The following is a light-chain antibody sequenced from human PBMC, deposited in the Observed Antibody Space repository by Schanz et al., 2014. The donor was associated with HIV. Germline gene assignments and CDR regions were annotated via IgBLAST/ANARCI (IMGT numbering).Light chain of an antibody. V-gene: IGKV3-20*01. CDR2: GAS. J-gene: IGKJ3*01. CDR3: QQYNNWPPFT. Sequence: EIVLTQSPGTLSLSLGERATLSCRASQSVSSNFLAWYQQKPNQAPRLLIFGASNRAIGIPDRFSGSESGTDFTLTISRVEPEDFAVYYCQQYNNWPPFTFGPGTKVDIK. CDR1: QSVSSNF.